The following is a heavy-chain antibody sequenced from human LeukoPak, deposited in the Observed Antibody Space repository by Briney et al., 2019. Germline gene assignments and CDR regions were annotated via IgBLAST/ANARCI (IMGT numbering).Heavy chain of an antibody. J-gene: IGHJ6*03. CDR3: AKDSHYGSGHYYYMDV. CDR1: GFTFSSYG. CDR2: IRYDGSNK. D-gene: IGHD3-10*01. Sequence: GGSLRLSCAASGFTFSSYGMHCVRQAPGKGLEWVAFIRYDGSNKYYADSVKGRFTISRDNSKNTLYLQINSLRAEDTAVYYCAKDSHYGSGHYYYMDVWGKGTTVTISS. V-gene: IGHV3-30*02.